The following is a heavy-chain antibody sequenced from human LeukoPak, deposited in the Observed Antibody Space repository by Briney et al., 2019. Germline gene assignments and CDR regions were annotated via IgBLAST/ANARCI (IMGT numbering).Heavy chain of an antibody. V-gene: IGHV3-53*01. CDR3: ASLGFFYGSGPYVT. Sequence: GGSLRLSCAASGFTVSSNYMSWVRQAPGKGLEWVSVIYSGGSTYYADSVKGRFTISRDNSKNTLYLQMNSLRAEDTAVYCCASLGFFYGSGPYVTWGQGTLVTVSS. CDR2: IYSGGST. D-gene: IGHD3-10*01. J-gene: IGHJ5*02. CDR1: GFTVSSNY.